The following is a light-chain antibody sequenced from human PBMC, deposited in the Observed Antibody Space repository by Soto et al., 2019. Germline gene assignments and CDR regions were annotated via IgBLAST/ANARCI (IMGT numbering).Light chain of an antibody. CDR3: QHYHGWPIT. CDR1: QNVSTF. Sequence: ENVLTQSPDTLSLSPGERATLSCRASQNVSTFLAWYQQKPGQGPRLLIYDASNRATGIPARFSGSGSGTVFTLTISSLEPEDFAVYYCQHYHGWPITFGQGTRLEIK. CDR2: DAS. V-gene: IGKV3-11*01. J-gene: IGKJ5*01.